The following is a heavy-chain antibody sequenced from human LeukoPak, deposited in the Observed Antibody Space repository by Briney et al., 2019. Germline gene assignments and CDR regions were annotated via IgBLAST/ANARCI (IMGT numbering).Heavy chain of an antibody. D-gene: IGHD1-26*01. CDR3: ARAGGGPTSDYYGMNV. CDR1: GYTFTGYY. V-gene: IGHV1-2*02. CDR2: INPNGGGA. Sequence: ASVKVSCKASGYTFTGYYIHWVRQAPGQGLEWMGWINPNGGGADSAQKFQGRVTMIRDTSITTAYMELSRLRSDDTAVYYCARAGGGPTSDYYGMNVWGQGTTVTVS. J-gene: IGHJ6*02.